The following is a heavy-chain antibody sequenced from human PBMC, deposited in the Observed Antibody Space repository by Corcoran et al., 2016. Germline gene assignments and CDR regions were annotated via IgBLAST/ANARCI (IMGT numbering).Heavy chain of an antibody. D-gene: IGHD1-26*01. J-gene: IGHJ5*02. CDR2: INAGNGNT. CDR1: GYTFTSYA. V-gene: IGHV1-3*01. Sequence: QVQLVQSGAEVKKPGASVKVSCKASGYTFTSYAMHWVRQAPGQRLEWMGWINAGNGNTKYSQKFQGRVTITRDTSASTAYMELSSLRSEDTAVYYCAGERGGGYNRFDPWGQGTLVTVSS. CDR3: AGERGGGYNRFDP.